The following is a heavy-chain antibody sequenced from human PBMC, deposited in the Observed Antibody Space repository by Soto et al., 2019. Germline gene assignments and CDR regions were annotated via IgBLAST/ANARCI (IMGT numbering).Heavy chain of an antibody. CDR2: ISSSSSYI. Sequence: GGSLRLSCAASGFTFSSYSMNWVRQAPGKGLEWVSSISSSSSYIYYADSVKGRFTISRDNAKNSLYLQMNSLRAEDTAVYYCARVMYGDYEGYFDYWGQGTLVTVSS. D-gene: IGHD4-17*01. CDR1: GFTFSSYS. J-gene: IGHJ4*02. V-gene: IGHV3-21*01. CDR3: ARVMYGDYEGYFDY.